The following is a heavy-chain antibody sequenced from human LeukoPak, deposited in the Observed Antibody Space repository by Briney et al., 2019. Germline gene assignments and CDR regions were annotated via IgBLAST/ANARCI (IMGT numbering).Heavy chain of an antibody. V-gene: IGHV1-2*02. CDR3: ARELHSSGYYRDY. J-gene: IGHJ4*02. D-gene: IGHD3-22*01. Sequence: ASVKVSCKASGYTFTGYYMHWVRQAPGQGLEWMGWIKPNSGGTNYAQKFQGRVTMTRDTSISTAYMELSRLRSDDTAVYYCARELHSSGYYRDYWGQGTLVTVSS. CDR1: GYTFTGYY. CDR2: IKPNSGGT.